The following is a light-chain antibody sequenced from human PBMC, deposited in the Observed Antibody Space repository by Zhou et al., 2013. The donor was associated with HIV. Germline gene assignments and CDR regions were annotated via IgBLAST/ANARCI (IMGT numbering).Light chain of an antibody. CDR3: QQRSNWPPIT. Sequence: DIVLTQSPATLSLSPGERGTLSCRASQNIKTSLAWYQQKPGQPPRLLIYDASNRATGIPARFSGSGSGTDFTLTISSLEPEDFAVYYCQQRSNWPPITFGQGTRLEIK. CDR1: QNIKTS. CDR2: DAS. J-gene: IGKJ5*01. V-gene: IGKV3-11*01.